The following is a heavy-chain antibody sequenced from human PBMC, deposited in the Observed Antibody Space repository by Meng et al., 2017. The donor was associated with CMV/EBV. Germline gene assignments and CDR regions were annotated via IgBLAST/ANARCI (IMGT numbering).Heavy chain of an antibody. J-gene: IGHJ5*02. CDR2: ISGSGGST. Sequence: GESLKISCAASGFTFSSYAMSWVCQAPGKGLEWVSAISGSGGSTYYADSVKGRFTISRDNSKNTLYLQMNSLRAEDTAVYYCAKVTLGYCSSTSCYPWFDPWGQGTLVTVSS. CDR1: GFTFSSYA. V-gene: IGHV3-23*01. D-gene: IGHD2-2*01. CDR3: AKVTLGYCSSTSCYPWFDP.